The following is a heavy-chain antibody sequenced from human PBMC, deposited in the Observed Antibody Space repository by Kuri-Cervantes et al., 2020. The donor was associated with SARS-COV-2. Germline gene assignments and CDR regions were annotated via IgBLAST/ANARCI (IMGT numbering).Heavy chain of an antibody. CDR2: INHSGST. J-gene: IGHJ4*02. CDR1: GGSFSGYY. Sequence: SETLSLTCAVYGGSFSGYYWSWIRQPPGKGLEWIGEINHSGSTNYNPSLKSRVTTSVDTSKNQFSLKLNSVTAADTAVYYCARGDCSSTSCYTWGAENYWGQGTLVTVSS. D-gene: IGHD2-2*02. CDR3: ARGDCSSTSCYTWGAENY. V-gene: IGHV4-34*01.